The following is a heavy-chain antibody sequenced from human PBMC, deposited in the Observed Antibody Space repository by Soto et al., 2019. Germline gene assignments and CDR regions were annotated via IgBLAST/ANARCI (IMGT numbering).Heavy chain of an antibody. CDR1: GGSIRRSY. CDR2: LYYGGST. V-gene: IGHV4-59*01. D-gene: IGHD1-26*01. Sequence: AETLSLTCTVSGGSIRRSYWSWLRQPPGKGLEWIGYLYYGGSTNYNPSLKSRVTISVDTSKNQVSLKLSSVTAADTAVYYCARVAIGSSGSFLSWDYYGMDVWGQGTTVT. J-gene: IGHJ6*02. CDR3: ARVAIGSSGSFLSWDYYGMDV.